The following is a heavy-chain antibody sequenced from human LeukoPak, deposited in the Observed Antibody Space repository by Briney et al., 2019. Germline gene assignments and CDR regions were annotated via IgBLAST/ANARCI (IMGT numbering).Heavy chain of an antibody. CDR1: GFTFSSYG. D-gene: IGHD3-22*01. J-gene: IGHJ6*02. Sequence: GGSLRLSCAASGFTFSSYGMHWVRQAPGKGLEWVAVISYEGSNKYYAASVKGRFTTSRDNSKHTLYLQMNRLRAEDTAVYYCAKEGYYYDSSGYNYYYGMDVWGQGTTVTVSS. V-gene: IGHV3-30*18. CDR3: AKEGYYYDSSGYNYYYGMDV. CDR2: ISYEGSNK.